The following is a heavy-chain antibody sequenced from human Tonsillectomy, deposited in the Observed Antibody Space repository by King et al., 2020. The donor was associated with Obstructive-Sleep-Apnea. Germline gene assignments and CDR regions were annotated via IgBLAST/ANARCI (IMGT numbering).Heavy chain of an antibody. V-gene: IGHV4-59*08. D-gene: IGHD5-12*01. Sequence: QLQESGPGLVKPSETLSLTCTVSGGSINNYYWSWIRQPPGKGLEWIGDLYYSGNTNFNPSLKSRVTISADTSNIQFYLRLSSVTAADTAVYYCARHRGVEDYGGYGDYFDYWGQGTLVTVSS. J-gene: IGHJ4*02. CDR1: GGSINNYY. CDR2: LYYSGNT. CDR3: ARHRGVEDYGGYGDYFDY.